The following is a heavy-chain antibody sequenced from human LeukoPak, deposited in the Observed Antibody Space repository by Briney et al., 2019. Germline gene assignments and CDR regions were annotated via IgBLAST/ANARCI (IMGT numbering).Heavy chain of an antibody. J-gene: IGHJ6*03. CDR3: ARGIYCSSTTCYYYYYYMDV. D-gene: IGHD2-2*01. CDR2: IYTSEST. Sequence: SSETLSLTCTVSGVSISAYYWSWIRQPAGKGLEWIGRIYTSESTNYTPSLKSRVTMSLDTSKNQFSLKLSSVTAADTAVYYCARGIYCSSTTCYYYYYYMDVWGKGTTVTVSS. CDR1: GVSISAYY. V-gene: IGHV4-4*07.